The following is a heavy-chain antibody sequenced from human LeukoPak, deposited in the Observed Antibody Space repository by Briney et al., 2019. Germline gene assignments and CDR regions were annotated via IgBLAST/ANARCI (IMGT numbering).Heavy chain of an antibody. D-gene: IGHD6-13*01. CDR1: GFTFRTYA. Sequence: GGSLRLSCAASGFTFRTYAMSWVRQAPGKGLEWVSGISDSGDGTYYAESVKGRFTISRDNSKDTVFLQMNSLRADDTAKYYCAKDKAPGSWHTPSDFWGQGTPVTVSS. CDR2: ISDSGDGT. J-gene: IGHJ4*02. CDR3: AKDKAPGSWHTPSDF. V-gene: IGHV3-23*01.